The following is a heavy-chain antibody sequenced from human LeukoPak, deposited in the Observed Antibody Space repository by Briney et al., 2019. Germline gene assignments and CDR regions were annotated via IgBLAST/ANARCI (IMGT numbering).Heavy chain of an antibody. V-gene: IGHV4-39*02. J-gene: IGHJ4*02. CDR2: IYYSGST. Sequence: SSETLSLTCTVSGGSISGSSYYWGWIRQPPGKGLEWIGSIYYSGSTYYKPSLKSRVTISLDTSKNHFYLKLSSVTAADTAVYYCARGSYDILTGYSTLGEYWGQGTLVTVSS. CDR1: GGSISGSSYY. CDR3: ARGSYDILTGYSTLGEY. D-gene: IGHD3-9*01.